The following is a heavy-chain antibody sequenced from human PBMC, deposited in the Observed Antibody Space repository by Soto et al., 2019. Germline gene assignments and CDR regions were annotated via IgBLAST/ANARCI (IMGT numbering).Heavy chain of an antibody. D-gene: IGHD6-13*01. V-gene: IGHV4-34*01. CDR2: INHSGST. CDR1: GGSFSGYY. Sequence: SETLSRRCAVYGGSFSGYYWSWIRQPPGKGREWIGEINHSGSTNYNPSLKSRVTISVDTSTNQFSLKLSSVTAADTAVYYCARGGYSSSKHWFYYYYGMDVWGQGTTVT. J-gene: IGHJ6*02. CDR3: ARGGYSSSKHWFYYYYGMDV.